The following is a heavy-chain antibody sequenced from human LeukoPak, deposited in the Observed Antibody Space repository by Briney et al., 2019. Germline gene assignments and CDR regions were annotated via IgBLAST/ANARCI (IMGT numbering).Heavy chain of an antibody. Sequence: SQTLSLTCAISGDSVSSNSAAWNWIRQSPSRGLEWLGRTYYTSKWYNDYAVSVRSRITINPDTSKNQFSLQLNSVTPEDTAVYYCARGGQWLVLSSFDYWGQGTLVTVSS. D-gene: IGHD6-19*01. CDR3: ARGGQWLVLSSFDY. CDR2: TYYTSKWYN. CDR1: GDSVSSNSAA. V-gene: IGHV6-1*01. J-gene: IGHJ4*02.